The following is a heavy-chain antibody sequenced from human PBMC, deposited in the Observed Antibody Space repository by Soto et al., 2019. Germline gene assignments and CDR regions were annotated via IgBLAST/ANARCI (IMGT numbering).Heavy chain of an antibody. CDR1: GYSXTTYY. CDR3: ARDGDYEVGGNYYDYYQYDMDV. J-gene: IGHJ6*02. Sequence: SXKVSFKASGYSXTTYYMDLVRQAPGQGLEWMGIINPSGGTTTYAQKFQGRVTMTRDTSTSTVHMDLISLISDDSAVYFCARDGDYEVGGNYYDYYQYDMDVWGQGTTGTVSS. CDR2: INPSGGTT. V-gene: IGHV1-46*01. D-gene: IGHD1-26*01.